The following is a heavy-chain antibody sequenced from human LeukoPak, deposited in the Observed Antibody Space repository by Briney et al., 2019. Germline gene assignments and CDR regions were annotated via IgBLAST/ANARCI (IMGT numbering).Heavy chain of an antibody. V-gene: IGHV4-34*01. CDR2: INHNGST. CDR3: ARRVPTARSWFDP. J-gene: IGHJ5*02. D-gene: IGHD2-2*01. Sequence: SETLSLTCAVYGESFSGYYWTWLRQPPGKGLEWIGEINHNGSTNYNPSLKSRVTISLDTSKNQFSLKLNSVTAADTAVYYCARRVPTARSWFDPWGQGTLVTVSS. CDR1: GESFSGYY.